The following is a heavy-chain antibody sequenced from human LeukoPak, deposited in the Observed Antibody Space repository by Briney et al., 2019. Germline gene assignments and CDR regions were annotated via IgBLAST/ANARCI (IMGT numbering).Heavy chain of an antibody. CDR2: ISWNSGSI. Sequence: TGGSLRLSCAASGFTFDDYAMHWVRQAPGKGLEWVSGISWNSGSIGYADSVKGRFTISRDNAKNSLYLQMNSLRAEDTALYYCAKDRGLRIVDGAFDIWVQGTMVTVSS. D-gene: IGHD3-22*01. J-gene: IGHJ3*02. CDR3: AKDRGLRIVDGAFDI. V-gene: IGHV3-9*01. CDR1: GFTFDDYA.